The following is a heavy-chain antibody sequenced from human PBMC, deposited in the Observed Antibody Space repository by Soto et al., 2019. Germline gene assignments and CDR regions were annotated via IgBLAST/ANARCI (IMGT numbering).Heavy chain of an antibody. D-gene: IGHD2-15*01. J-gene: IGHJ4*02. CDR2: VYYSGST. CDR1: GGSIRSSNYF. Sequence: SETLSLTCSVSGGSIRSSNYFWGWIRQPPGKGLEWIGSVYYSGSTYYNPSLKSRVTISADTSKNHFSLKLRPVTAADTAVYSCARDRDGYSTYFDYWGQGTLVTVSS. CDR3: ARDRDGYSTYFDY. V-gene: IGHV4-39*07.